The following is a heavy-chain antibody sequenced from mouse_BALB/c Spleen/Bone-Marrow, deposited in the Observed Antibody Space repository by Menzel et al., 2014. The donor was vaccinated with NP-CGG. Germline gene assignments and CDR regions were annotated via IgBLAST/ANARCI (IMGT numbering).Heavy chain of an antibody. Sequence: EVQRVESGPSLVKPSQTLSLPCSVTGDSITSGYWNWIRKFPGNKLEYMGYISYSGSTYYNPSLKSRISITRDTSKNXYYLQVNSVTTEDTATYYCATYDGYCFDYWGQGTTLTVSS. CDR3: ATYDGYCFDY. CDR2: ISYSGST. CDR1: GDSITSGY. V-gene: IGHV3-8*02. D-gene: IGHD2-3*01. J-gene: IGHJ2*01.